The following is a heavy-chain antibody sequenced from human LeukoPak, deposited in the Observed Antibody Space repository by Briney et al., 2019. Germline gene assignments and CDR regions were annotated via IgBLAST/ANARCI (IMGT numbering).Heavy chain of an antibody. J-gene: IGHJ5*02. CDR3: AKDYSKTSYYGSGTYYRPNWFDP. Sequence: GGSLRLSCAASGFTFSRYGMHWVRQAPGKGLEWVTAISYDGSNKYYADSVRGRFTISRDNSKNTLYLQMNSLRAEDTAVYYCAKDYSKTSYYGSGTYYRPNWFDPWGQGTLVTVSS. D-gene: IGHD3-10*01. CDR2: ISYDGSNK. CDR1: GFTFSRYG. V-gene: IGHV3-30*04.